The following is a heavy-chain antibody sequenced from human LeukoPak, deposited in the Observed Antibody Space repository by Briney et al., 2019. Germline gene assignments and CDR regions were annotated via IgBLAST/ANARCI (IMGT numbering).Heavy chain of an antibody. Sequence: ASVKVSCKVSGYTLTELSMHWVRQAPGKGLEWLGGFDPEDVETIYAQKFQGRVTMTEDTSTDTAYMELSSLRSEDTAVYYCARGTAMVNYWYFDLWGRGTLVTVSS. J-gene: IGHJ2*01. D-gene: IGHD5-18*01. V-gene: IGHV1-24*01. CDR2: FDPEDVET. CDR1: GYTLTELS. CDR3: ARGTAMVNYWYFDL.